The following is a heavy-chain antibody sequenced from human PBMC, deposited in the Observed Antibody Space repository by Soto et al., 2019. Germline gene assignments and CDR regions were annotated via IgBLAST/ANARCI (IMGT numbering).Heavy chain of an antibody. J-gene: IGHJ4*01. CDR3: ARGEQYSGRIFDY. CDR2: TYYRSKWYY. Sequence: PSQTLSLTCAITGDSVSSNSAGWSWVRQSPSRGLEWLGRTYYRSKWYYVYAVSVRGRITINPDTSKNQHSLQRNSVTPEDTAVYFSARGEQYSGRIFDYWGEGTLVTVAS. V-gene: IGHV6-1*01. CDR1: GDSVSSNSAG. D-gene: IGHD1-26*01.